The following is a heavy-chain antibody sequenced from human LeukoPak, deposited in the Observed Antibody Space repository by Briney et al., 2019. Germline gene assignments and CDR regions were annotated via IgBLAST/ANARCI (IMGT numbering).Heavy chain of an antibody. D-gene: IGHD2-21*01. CDR2: IKQDGSEK. J-gene: IGHJ4*02. CDR1: GFTVSSNS. Sequence: GGSLRLSCAASGFTVSSNSMSWVRQAPGKGLEWVANIKQDGSEKYYVDSVKGRFTISRDNAKNSLYLQMNSLRAEDTAVYYCASAGVIWGQGTLVTVSS. V-gene: IGHV3-7*01. CDR3: ASAGVI.